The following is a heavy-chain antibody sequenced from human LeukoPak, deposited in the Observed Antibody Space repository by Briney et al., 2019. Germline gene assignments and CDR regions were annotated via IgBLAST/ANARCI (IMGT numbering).Heavy chain of an antibody. CDR2: ISSSTTYI. Sequence: GGSLRLSCAASGFTLRSYSMIWVRQAQWKGLEWVSSISSSTTYIYYADSVKGRFTISRDNAKNSLYLQMNSLRAEDTAVYYCARGGYNSPFDYWGQGTLVTVSS. CDR3: ARGGYNSPFDY. V-gene: IGHV3-21*01. CDR1: GFTLRSYS. D-gene: IGHD5-24*01. J-gene: IGHJ4*02.